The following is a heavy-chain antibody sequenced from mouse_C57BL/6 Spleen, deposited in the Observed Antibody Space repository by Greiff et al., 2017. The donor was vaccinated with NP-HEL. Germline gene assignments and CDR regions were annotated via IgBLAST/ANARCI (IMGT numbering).Heavy chain of an antibody. CDR1: GYSITSGYY. V-gene: IGHV3-6*01. CDR3: ASYDGYYLAWFAY. CDR2: ISYDGSN. J-gene: IGHJ3*01. D-gene: IGHD2-3*01. Sequence: EVQLVESGPGLVKPSQSLSLTCSVTGYSITSGYYWNWIRQFPGNKLEWMGYISYDGSNNYNPSLKNRISITRDTSKNQFFLKLNSVTTEDTATYYCASYDGYYLAWFAYWGQGTLVTVSA.